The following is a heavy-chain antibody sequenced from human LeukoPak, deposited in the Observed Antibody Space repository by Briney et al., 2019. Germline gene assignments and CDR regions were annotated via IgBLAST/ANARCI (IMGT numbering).Heavy chain of an antibody. Sequence: ASVKVSCKASGYTFTSYDINWVRQATGQGLEWMGWMNPNSGNTGYAQKFQGRVTMTRNTSISTAYMELSSLRSEDTAVYYCASGNDCSSTSCYYAFDIWGQGTMVTVSS. CDR2: MNPNSGNT. D-gene: IGHD2-2*01. CDR1: GYTFTSYD. CDR3: ASGNDCSSTSCYYAFDI. J-gene: IGHJ3*02. V-gene: IGHV1-8*01.